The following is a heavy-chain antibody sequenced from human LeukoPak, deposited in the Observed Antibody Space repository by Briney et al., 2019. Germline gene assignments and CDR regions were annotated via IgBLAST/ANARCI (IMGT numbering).Heavy chain of an antibody. CDR2: ISNSGHNV. CDR3: ARDQGKYSHGQLDY. V-gene: IGHV3-48*03. D-gene: IGHD5-18*01. CDR1: GFTFSSYE. Sequence: QPGGPLRLSCAASGFTFSSYEMTWVRQAPGKGLEYISYISNSGHNVYYADSVKGRFTISRDNAKSSLYLQVDSLRAEDTAVYYCARDQGKYSHGQLDYWGQGILVTVSA. J-gene: IGHJ4*02.